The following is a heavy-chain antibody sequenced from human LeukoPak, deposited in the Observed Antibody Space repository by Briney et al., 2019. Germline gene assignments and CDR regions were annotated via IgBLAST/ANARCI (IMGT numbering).Heavy chain of an antibody. CDR1: GFGFSTSW. D-gene: IGHD2/OR15-2a*01. CDR2: IKQDGSEK. Sequence: PGGSLRLPCAASGFGFSTSWMSWVRQAPGKGLEWVANIKQDGSEKYYVDSVKGRFTISRDNAKNSVYLQMDSLRDADTAVYYCTTLSNSYGMDVWGQGTTATVSS. J-gene: IGHJ6*02. CDR3: TTLSNSYGMDV. V-gene: IGHV3-7*01.